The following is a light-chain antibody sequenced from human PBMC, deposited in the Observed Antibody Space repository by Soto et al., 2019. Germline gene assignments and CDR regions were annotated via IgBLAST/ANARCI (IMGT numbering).Light chain of an antibody. Sequence: QSALTQPASVSGSPGQSITISCTGTSSDVGSYNLVSWYQQHPGKSPKLMIHEDSKRPSGVSNRFSGSKSGNTASLTISGLQAEDEADYYCFSYAGNNFAVIFGGGTKVTVL. CDR2: EDS. CDR1: SSDVGSYNL. V-gene: IGLV2-23*01. J-gene: IGLJ2*01. CDR3: FSYAGNNFAVI.